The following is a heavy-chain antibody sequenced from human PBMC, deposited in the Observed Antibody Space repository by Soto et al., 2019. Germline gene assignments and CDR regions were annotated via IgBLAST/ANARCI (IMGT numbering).Heavy chain of an antibody. CDR2: IIPIFGTA. J-gene: IGHJ4*02. V-gene: IGHV1-69*13. D-gene: IGHD4-17*01. CDR3: ARSSSGFGPTVVTLGFDY. Sequence: GASVKVSCKASGGTFSSYAISWVRQAPGQGLEWMGGIIPIFGTANYAQKFQGRVTITADESTSTAYMELSSLRSEDTAVYYCARSSSGFGPTVVTLGFDYWGQGTLVTVSS. CDR1: GGTFSSYA.